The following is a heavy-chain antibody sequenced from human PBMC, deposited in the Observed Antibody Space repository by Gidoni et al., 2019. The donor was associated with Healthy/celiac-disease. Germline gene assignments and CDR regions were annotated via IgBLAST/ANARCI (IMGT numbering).Heavy chain of an antibody. J-gene: IGHJ4*02. CDR1: GGTFRSYA. V-gene: IGHV1-69*01. Sequence: QVQLGQSGAEGKKPGSSVKGSCKASGGTFRSYATSWVRQAHGQGLEWMGGIIPIFGTATYAQQLQGRVTITADASTSTAYLELRSLRSEDTAVYYCASGRFFEWLHYFDYWGQGTLVTVSS. D-gene: IGHD3-3*01. CDR3: ASGRFFEWLHYFDY. CDR2: IIPIFGTA.